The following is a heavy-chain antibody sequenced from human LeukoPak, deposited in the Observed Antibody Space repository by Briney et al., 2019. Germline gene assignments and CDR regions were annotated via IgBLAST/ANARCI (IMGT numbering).Heavy chain of an antibody. J-gene: IGHJ5*02. CDR1: GFTFSSYS. V-gene: IGHV3-48*04. CDR3: ARGRGIRGAWFDP. CDR2: ISSSSTNI. Sequence: GGSLRLSCKVSGFTFSSYSMNWVRQAPGKGLEWVSYISSSSTNIYYADSVKGRFTISRDNAKNSLYLQMNSLRAEDTAVYYCARGRGIRGAWFDPWGQGTLVTVSS. D-gene: IGHD3-10*01.